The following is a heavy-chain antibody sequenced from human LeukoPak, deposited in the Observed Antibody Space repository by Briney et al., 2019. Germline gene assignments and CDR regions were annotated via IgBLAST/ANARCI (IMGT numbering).Heavy chain of an antibody. CDR1: GGPISSYY. V-gene: IGHV4-59*07. D-gene: IGHD2-21*02. J-gene: IGHJ4*02. CDR2: IYYSGST. Sequence: PSDTLSLTCTVSGGPISSYYWSWIRQPPGKGLEWIGYIYYSGSTNFNPSLTSRVTISVDTSKNQFSLKLSAVTAAGTAVYYCARGGVVVTAILEWSMGGFDYWGQGTLVTVSS. CDR3: ARGGVVVTAILEWSMGGFDY.